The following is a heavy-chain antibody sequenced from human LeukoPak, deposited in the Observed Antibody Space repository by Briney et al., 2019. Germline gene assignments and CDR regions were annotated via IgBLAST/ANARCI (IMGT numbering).Heavy chain of an antibody. Sequence: PSETPSLTCTVSGGSISSYYWSWIRQPPGKGLEWIGYIYYSGSTNYNPSLKSRVTISVDTSKNQFSLKLSSVTAADTAVYYCARGERYCGGDCSVFDYWGQGTLVTVSS. V-gene: IGHV4-59*01. CDR1: GGSISSYY. D-gene: IGHD2-21*02. CDR2: IYYSGST. CDR3: ARGERYCGGDCSVFDY. J-gene: IGHJ4*02.